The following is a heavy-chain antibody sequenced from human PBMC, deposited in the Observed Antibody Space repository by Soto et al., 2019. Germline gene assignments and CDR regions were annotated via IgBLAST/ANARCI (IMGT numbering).Heavy chain of an antibody. J-gene: IGHJ4*02. D-gene: IGHD6-19*01. CDR1: GYTFTSYY. CDR2: INPGGGST. Sequence: ASVKVSCKASGYTFTSYYMHWVRQAPGQGLEWMGIINPGGGSTSYAQKFQGRVTMTRDTSTSTVYMELSSLRSEDTAVYYCAREEAVAGTFDYWGQGTLVTVSS. V-gene: IGHV1-46*03. CDR3: AREEAVAGTFDY.